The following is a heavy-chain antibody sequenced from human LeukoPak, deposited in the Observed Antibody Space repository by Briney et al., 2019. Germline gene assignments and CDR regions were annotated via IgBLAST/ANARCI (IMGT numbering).Heavy chain of an antibody. CDR2: IYFSANT. CDR3: ARKHSTGITMIANAFDI. D-gene: IGHD3-22*01. CDR1: GGSISSGGYY. Sequence: SETLSLTCTVSGGSISSGGYYWSWIRQHPGKGLEWMGYIYFSANTYYNPSLMSRVTISVDTSKNQFSLKLSSVTAADTAVYYCARKHSTGITMIANAFDIWGQGTMVTVSS. J-gene: IGHJ3*02. V-gene: IGHV4-31*03.